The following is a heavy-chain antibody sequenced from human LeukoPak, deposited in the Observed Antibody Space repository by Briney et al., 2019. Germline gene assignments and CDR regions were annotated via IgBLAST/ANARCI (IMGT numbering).Heavy chain of an antibody. CDR2: ISAYNGNT. D-gene: IGHD3-22*01. CDR3: ARDRSRDSSGYYFDWFDP. J-gene: IGHJ5*02. Sequence: ASVKVSCEASGYTFTSYGISWVRQAPGQGLEWMGWISAYNGNTNYAQKLQGRVTMTTDTSTSTAYMELRSLRSDDTAVYYCARDRSRDSSGYYFDWFDPWGQGTLVTVSS. CDR1: GYTFTSYG. V-gene: IGHV1-18*01.